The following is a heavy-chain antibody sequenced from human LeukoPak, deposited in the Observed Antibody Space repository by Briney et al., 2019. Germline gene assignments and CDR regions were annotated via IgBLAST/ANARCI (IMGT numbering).Heavy chain of an antibody. CDR3: ARASLLPAPPYYYYYYMDV. CDR1: GRSISSGSYD. CDR2: ICTSGRT. Sequence: SETLSLTCTVSGRSISSGSYDWSWIRQPAGNGLKWIGRICTSGRTNYNPSLKSRVTISVDTSKNQFSLKLSSVTAADTAVYYCARASLLPAPPYYYYYYMDVWGKGTTVTVSS. J-gene: IGHJ6*03. V-gene: IGHV4-61*02. D-gene: IGHD2-2*01.